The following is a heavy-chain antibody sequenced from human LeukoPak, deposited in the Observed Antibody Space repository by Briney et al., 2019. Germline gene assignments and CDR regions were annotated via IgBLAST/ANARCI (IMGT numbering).Heavy chain of an antibody. Sequence: GGSLRLSCAASGFTFSSYAMSWVRQAPGKGLEWVSAISGSGGSTYYADSVKGRFTISRDNSKNTLCLQMNSLRAEDTAVYYCAKAPWGGYCSSTSCYPFDYWGQGTLVTVSS. CDR3: AKAPWGGYCSSTSCYPFDY. CDR2: ISGSGGST. J-gene: IGHJ4*02. V-gene: IGHV3-23*01. D-gene: IGHD2-2*01. CDR1: GFTFSSYA.